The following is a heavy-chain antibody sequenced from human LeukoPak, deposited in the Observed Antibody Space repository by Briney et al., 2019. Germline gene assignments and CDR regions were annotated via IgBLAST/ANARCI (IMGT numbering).Heavy chain of an antibody. D-gene: IGHD3-10*01. V-gene: IGHV1-8*02. J-gene: IGHJ4*02. CDR2: INPNSGNT. Sequence: GASVKVSCKASGYTFTGYYMHWVRQAPGQGLEWMGWINPNSGNTGYAQKFQGRVTMTRNTSISTAYMELSSLRSEDTAVYYCARGSFYYGSGSYPWSPNDYWGQGTLVTVSS. CDR3: ARGSFYYGSGSYPWSPNDY. CDR1: GYTFTGYY.